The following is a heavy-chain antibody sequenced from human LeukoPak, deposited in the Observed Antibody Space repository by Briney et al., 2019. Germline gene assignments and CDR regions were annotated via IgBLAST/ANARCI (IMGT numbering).Heavy chain of an antibody. CDR1: GDSFSSHQ. CDR3: ARGVLTTVTYFMDV. D-gene: IGHD4-11*01. CDR2: IYNSGST. V-gene: IGHV4-59*11. Sequence: SKTLSLTCTVSGDSFSSHQWSWIRQPPGKGLEWIGYIYNSGSTNYNPSLKSRVAISVDTSKNQFSLELSSVAAADTAVYYCARGVLTTVTYFMDVWGKGTTVTVSS. J-gene: IGHJ6*03.